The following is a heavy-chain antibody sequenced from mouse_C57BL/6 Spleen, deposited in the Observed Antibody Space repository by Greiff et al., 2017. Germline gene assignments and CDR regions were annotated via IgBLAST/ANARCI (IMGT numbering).Heavy chain of an antibody. CDR2: IDPSDSET. Sequence: VQLQQSGAELVRPGSSVKLSCKASGYTFTSYWMHWVKQRPIQGLEWIGNIDPSDSETHYNQKFKDKDTLTVDKSSSKAYMRLSSLTSEDSAVYYCAREGRWIFDDWGQGTTLTVSS. CDR3: AREGRWIFDD. V-gene: IGHV1-52*01. D-gene: IGHD1-1*01. CDR1: GYTFTSYW. J-gene: IGHJ2*01.